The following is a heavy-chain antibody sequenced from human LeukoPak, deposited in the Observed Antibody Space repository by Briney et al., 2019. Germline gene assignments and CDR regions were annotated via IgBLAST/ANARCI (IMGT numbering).Heavy chain of an antibody. CDR3: ARVRSMNYYDSSGYFGDGGFDY. Sequence: PGGSLRLSCAASGFTVSSNYMSWVRQAPGKGLEWVSVIYSGGSTYYADSVKGRFTISRHNSKNTLYLQMNSLRAEDTAVYYCARVRSMNYYDSSGYFGDGGFDYWGQGTLVTVSS. D-gene: IGHD3-22*01. V-gene: IGHV3-53*04. J-gene: IGHJ4*02. CDR2: IYSGGST. CDR1: GFTVSSNY.